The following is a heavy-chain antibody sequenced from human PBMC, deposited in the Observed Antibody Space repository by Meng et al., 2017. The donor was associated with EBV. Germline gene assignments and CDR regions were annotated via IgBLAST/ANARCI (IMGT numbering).Heavy chain of an antibody. D-gene: IGHD1/OR15-1a*01. CDR2: IIPAGGNT. CDR1: GYTFTSYY. CDR3: VRELVGGTFDY. Sequence: QVQLVQSGAEVKKPGASVKGSCKASGYTFTSYYLHWVRQAPGQGLEWMGIIIPAGGNTNYAQKFRGRFTMTRDTPTSTVYMDLSILTSEDTAVYYCVRELVGGTFDYWGQGTLVTVSS. J-gene: IGHJ4*02. V-gene: IGHV1-46*01.